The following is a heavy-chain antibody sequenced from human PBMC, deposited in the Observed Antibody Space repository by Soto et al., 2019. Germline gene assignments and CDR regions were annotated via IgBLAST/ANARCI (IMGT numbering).Heavy chain of an antibody. CDR1: GFTFSSYA. V-gene: IGHV3-30-3*01. CDR2: ISYDGSNK. Sequence: GGSLRLSCAASGFTFSSYAMHWVRQAPGKGLEWVAVISYDGSNKYYADSVKGRFTISRDNSKNTLYLQMNSLRAEDTAVYYCAREQQRYYDSSGYYSASGFDYWGQGTLVTVSS. CDR3: AREQQRYYDSSGYYSASGFDY. D-gene: IGHD3-22*01. J-gene: IGHJ4*02.